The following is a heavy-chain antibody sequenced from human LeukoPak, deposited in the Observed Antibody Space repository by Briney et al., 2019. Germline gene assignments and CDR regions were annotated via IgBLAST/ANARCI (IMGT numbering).Heavy chain of an antibody. Sequence: ASVKVSCKASGYTVTAYYIHWVRQAPGQGLERMGWISPNSGVTNYVHKFQGTVTMTRDTCISTAYKELSGLRSDDTAVYYCASDGVYTSSWYVDYWGQGTLVTVSS. D-gene: IGHD6-13*01. J-gene: IGHJ4*02. V-gene: IGHV1-2*02. CDR1: GYTVTAYY. CDR3: ASDGVYTSSWYVDY. CDR2: ISPNSGVT.